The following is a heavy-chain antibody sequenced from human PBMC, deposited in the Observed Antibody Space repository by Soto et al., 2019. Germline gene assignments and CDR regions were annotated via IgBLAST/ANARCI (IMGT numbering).Heavy chain of an antibody. V-gene: IGHV1-2*04. Sequence: QVQLVQSGAEVKKPGASVKVSCKASGYTFTGLYMHWVRQAPGQGLEWMGWINPNSGDTEYAQNFQGWGTMTRDTSISTAYMELRRLRSDDTAVYYCATGGSTVTREFDYWGQGTLVSVSS. D-gene: IGHD4-17*01. CDR2: INPNSGDT. CDR3: ATGGSTVTREFDY. CDR1: GYTFTGLY. J-gene: IGHJ4*02.